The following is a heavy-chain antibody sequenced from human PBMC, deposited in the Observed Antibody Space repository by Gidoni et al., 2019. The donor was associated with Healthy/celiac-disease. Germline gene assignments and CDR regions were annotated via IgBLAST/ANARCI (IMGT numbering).Heavy chain of an antibody. CDR1: GGSISSGSYY. D-gene: IGHD5-18*01. J-gene: IGHJ4*02. Sequence: QVQLQESGPGLVKPSQTLSLTCTVPGGSISSGSYYCSWIRQPAGKGLEWIGRIYTSGSTNYNPSLKSRVTISVDTSKNQFSLKLSSVTAADTAVYYCARGGGYSYVFDYWGQGTLVTVSS. CDR2: IYTSGST. V-gene: IGHV4-61*02. CDR3: ARGGGYSYVFDY.